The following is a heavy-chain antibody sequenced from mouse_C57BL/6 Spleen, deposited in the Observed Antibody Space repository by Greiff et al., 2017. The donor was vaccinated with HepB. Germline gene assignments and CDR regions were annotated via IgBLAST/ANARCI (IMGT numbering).Heavy chain of an antibody. CDR1: GYTFTSYG. CDR3: ARRDGSSPYYFDY. Sequence: VKLQQSGAELARPGASVKLSCKASGYTFTSYGISWVKQRTGQGLEWIGEIYPRSGNTYYNEKFKGKATLTADKSSSTAYMELRSLTSEDSAVYFCARRDGSSPYYFDYWGQGTTLTVSS. J-gene: IGHJ2*01. V-gene: IGHV1-81*01. D-gene: IGHD1-1*01. CDR2: IYPRSGNT.